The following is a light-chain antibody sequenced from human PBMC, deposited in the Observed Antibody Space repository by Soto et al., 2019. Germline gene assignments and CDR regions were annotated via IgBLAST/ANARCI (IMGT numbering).Light chain of an antibody. CDR1: QSISSY. J-gene: IGKJ1*01. CDR3: QESYRTPQT. CDR2: AAS. V-gene: IGKV1-39*01. Sequence: DIQMTPSPSSLSASVGDRVTITCRASQSISSYLNWYQQKPGKAPKLLTYAASSLQSGVPSWFSGGGSGTVVTITISSQHPEDFATYYCQESYRTPQTFGQGTKVEIK.